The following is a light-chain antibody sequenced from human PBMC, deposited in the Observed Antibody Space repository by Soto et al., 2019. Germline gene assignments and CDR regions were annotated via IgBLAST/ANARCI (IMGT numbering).Light chain of an antibody. J-gene: IGKJ5*01. CDR1: QSLLHDNGYNQ. CDR3: MQARQTPIT. CDR2: LGS. V-gene: IGKV2-28*01. Sequence: DIVMTQSPLSLPVTPGEPASISCRSSQSLLHDNGYNQFDWYLQKPGQSPQLLIYLGSNRASGVPDRFSGSGSGTDFTLKISGVEAEDVGVYYCMQARQTPITFGQGTRLEIK.